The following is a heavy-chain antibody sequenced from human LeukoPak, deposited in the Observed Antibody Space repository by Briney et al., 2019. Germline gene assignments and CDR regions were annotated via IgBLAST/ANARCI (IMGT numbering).Heavy chain of an antibody. CDR2: IYYSGST. D-gene: IGHD1-26*01. J-gene: IGHJ4*02. CDR1: GGSISSYY. V-gene: IGHV4-59*08. Sequence: PSETLSLTCTVSGGSISSYYWSWIRQPPGKGLEWIGYIYYSGSTNYNPSLKSRVTISVDTSKNQFSLKLSSVTAADTAVYYCARPYSGSYREEGGCYFDYWGQGTLVSVSS. CDR3: ARPYSGSYREEGGCYFDY.